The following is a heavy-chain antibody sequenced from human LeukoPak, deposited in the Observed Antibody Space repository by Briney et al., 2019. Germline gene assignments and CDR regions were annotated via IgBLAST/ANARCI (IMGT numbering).Heavy chain of an antibody. J-gene: IGHJ4*02. CDR2: IKQDGSEK. CDR1: GFTFSSYW. D-gene: IGHD3-3*01. Sequence: GGSLRLSCAASGFTFSSYWMSWVRQAPGKGLEWVANIKQDGSEKYYVDSVKGRFTISRDNAKNSLYLQMNSLRAEDTAVYYCARDGHDFWSGYYLPYYSDYWGQGTLVTVSS. CDR3: ARDGHDFWSGYYLPYYSDY. V-gene: IGHV3-7*01.